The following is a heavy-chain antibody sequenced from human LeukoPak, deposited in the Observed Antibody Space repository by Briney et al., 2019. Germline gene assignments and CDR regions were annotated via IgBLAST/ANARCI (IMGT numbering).Heavy chain of an antibody. J-gene: IGHJ4*02. CDR2: ICGSGDTT. Sequence: PGGSLRLSCAASGFTFSTYALSWVRQAPGKGLEWVSGICGSGDTTYYGDSVKGRFTISRDNAKNSLYLQMNSLRAEDTAVYYCASAHYDFWSGYYPYYFDYWGQGTLVTVSS. V-gene: IGHV3-23*01. CDR3: ASAHYDFWSGYYPYYFDY. CDR1: GFTFSTYA. D-gene: IGHD3-3*01.